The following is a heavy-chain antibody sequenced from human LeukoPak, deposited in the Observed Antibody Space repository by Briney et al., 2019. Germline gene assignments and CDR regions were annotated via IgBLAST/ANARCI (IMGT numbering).Heavy chain of an antibody. CDR1: GYTFTSYY. CDR2: INPSGGST. CDR3: ARERPTIAARSSNWFDP. D-gene: IGHD6-6*01. J-gene: IGHJ5*02. Sequence: ASVKVSCKASGYTFTSYYMHWVRRAPGQGLEWMGIINPSGGSTNYAQKFQGRVTMTRDTSTSTVYMELSSLRSEDTAVYYCARERPTIAARSSNWFDPWGQGTLVTVSS. V-gene: IGHV1-46*01.